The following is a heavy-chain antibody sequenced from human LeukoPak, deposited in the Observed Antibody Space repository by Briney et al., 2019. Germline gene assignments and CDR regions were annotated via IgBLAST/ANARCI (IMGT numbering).Heavy chain of an antibody. V-gene: IGHV4-39*01. J-gene: IGHJ4*02. D-gene: IGHD3-9*01. CDR3: ARQPARRLRYFDWPHPVFDY. CDR2: INHSGST. Sequence: SETLSLTCTVSGGSISSYTYYWGWIRQPPGKALEWIGEINHSGSTNYNPSLKSRVTISVDTSKNQFSLKLSSVTAADTAVYYCARQPARRLRYFDWPHPVFDYWGQGTLVTVSS. CDR1: GGSISSYTYY.